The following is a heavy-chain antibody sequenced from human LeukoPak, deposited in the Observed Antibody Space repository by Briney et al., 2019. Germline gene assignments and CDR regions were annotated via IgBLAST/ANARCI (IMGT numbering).Heavy chain of an antibody. J-gene: IGHJ3*02. CDR2: IRSNSNNYAT. Sequence: GGSLRLSCAASGFILSGSGIHWVRQASGKGLEWVGRIRSNSNNYATSYAASVKGRFTVSRDDSKNTAYLTMNSLETEDTAIYYCTRLDEAADGFVRGAVTRAYDIWGQGTMVTVSS. V-gene: IGHV3-73*01. CDR1: GFILSGSG. D-gene: IGHD3-10*01. CDR3: TRLDEAADGFVRGAVTRAYDI.